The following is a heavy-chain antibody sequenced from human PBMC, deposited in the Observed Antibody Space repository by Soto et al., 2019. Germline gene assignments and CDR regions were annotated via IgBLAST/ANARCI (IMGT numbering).Heavy chain of an antibody. V-gene: IGHV1-3*01. Sequence: ASLKVSCEPAGYAFSTDAMHWGRQAPGQSLEWMGWINGGTGQTKHSQRFQDRVTITRDTSASTAYMELSSLRAEDTAVYYCAREISLVSGGHSYFALDVLGQGTAVTVSS. CDR1: GYAFSTDA. D-gene: IGHD2-15*01. CDR2: INGGTGQT. CDR3: AREISLVSGGHSYFALDV. J-gene: IGHJ6*02.